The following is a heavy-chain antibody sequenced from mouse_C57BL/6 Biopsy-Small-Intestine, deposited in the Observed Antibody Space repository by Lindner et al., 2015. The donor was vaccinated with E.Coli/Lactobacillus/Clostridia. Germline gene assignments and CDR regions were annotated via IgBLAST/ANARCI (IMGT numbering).Heavy chain of an antibody. D-gene: IGHD2-1*01. V-gene: IGHV1-9*01. CDR3: ARRFGNPYVMDY. Sequence: VQLQESGAELMKPGASVKLSCKASGYTFTGYWIEWVKQRPGHGLEWIGDIYPGGGYTNYNEKFKDRATLTTDKSSSTAYIQFSSLTTEDSAIYYCARRFGNPYVMDYWGQGTSVTVSS. CDR2: IYPGGGYT. J-gene: IGHJ4*01. CDR1: GYTFTGYW.